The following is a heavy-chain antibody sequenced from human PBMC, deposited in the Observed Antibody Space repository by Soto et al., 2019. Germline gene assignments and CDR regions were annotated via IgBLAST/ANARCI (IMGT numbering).Heavy chain of an antibody. J-gene: IGHJ5*02. D-gene: IGHD3-10*01. CDR1: GFSLSTSGVG. V-gene: IGHV2-5*02. Sequence: SGPTLVNPTQTLTLTCTFSGFSLSTSGVGVGWIRQPPGKALEWLALIYWDGDKRYSPSLKSRLTITKDTSKNQVVLTMTNMDPVDTATYYCAHSWEYGSGSYYNPRRPNWSDPGGQGTLVTFYS. CDR2: IYWDGDK. CDR3: AHSWEYGSGSYYNPRRPNWSDP.